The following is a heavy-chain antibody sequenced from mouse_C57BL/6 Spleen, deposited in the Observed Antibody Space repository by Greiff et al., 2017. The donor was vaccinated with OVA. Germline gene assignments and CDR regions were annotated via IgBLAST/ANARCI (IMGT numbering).Heavy chain of an antibody. Sequence: EVQLQQSGPELVKPGASVKISCKASGYTFTDYYMNWVKQSHGKSLEWIGDINPNNGGTSYNQKFKGKATLTVDKSSSTAYMELRSLTSEDSAVYYCARLPTVVPYAMDYWGQGTSVTVSS. J-gene: IGHJ4*01. CDR1: GYTFTDYY. CDR2: INPNNGGT. D-gene: IGHD1-1*01. V-gene: IGHV1-26*01. CDR3: ARLPTVVPYAMDY.